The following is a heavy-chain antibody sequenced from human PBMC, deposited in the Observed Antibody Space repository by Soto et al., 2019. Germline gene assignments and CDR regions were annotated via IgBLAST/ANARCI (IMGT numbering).Heavy chain of an antibody. J-gene: IGHJ3*02. CDR1: GGSISSDNYF. CDR2: IDYIGRA. Sequence: QVQLQESGPGLVTPSQTLSRTCTVSGGSISSDNYFWSWISHHPGKGLEWIGYIDYIGRAYYNPSLKSRVTTSVDTSKNQFSLRLSSVTVADTATYSCAREVKSAAASDAFAIWGQGTVVTVSS. V-gene: IGHV4-31*03. D-gene: IGHD2-15*01. CDR3: AREVKSAAASDAFAI.